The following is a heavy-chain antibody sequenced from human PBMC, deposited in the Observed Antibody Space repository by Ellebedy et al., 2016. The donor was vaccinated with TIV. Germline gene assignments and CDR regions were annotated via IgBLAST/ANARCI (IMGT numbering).Heavy chain of an antibody. V-gene: IGHV4-30-2*01. Sequence: SETLSLTXAVSGGSLSSGDYSWSWIRQPPGKGPEWVGNIYQSGSAYYKPSLKSRVTISVDRSKNQFSLTLNSVTAADTAVYYCASAGPASVYYGIDVWGLGTTVTVSS. CDR1: GGSLSSGDYS. CDR2: IYQSGSA. J-gene: IGHJ6*02. D-gene: IGHD2-2*01. CDR3: ASAGPASVYYGIDV.